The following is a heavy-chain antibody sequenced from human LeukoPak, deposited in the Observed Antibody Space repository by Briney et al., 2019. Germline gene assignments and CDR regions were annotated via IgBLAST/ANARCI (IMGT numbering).Heavy chain of an antibody. CDR3: SKSMVRGVIINSYYFDY. Sequence: PGGSLRLSCAASGFTFSSYGMHWVRQAPGKGLEWVAFIRYDGSNKYYADSVKGRFTISRDNSKNTLYLQMNSLRAEDTAVYYCSKSMVRGVIINSYYFDYWGQGTLVTVSS. D-gene: IGHD3-10*01. V-gene: IGHV3-30*02. CDR1: GFTFSSYG. J-gene: IGHJ4*02. CDR2: IRYDGSNK.